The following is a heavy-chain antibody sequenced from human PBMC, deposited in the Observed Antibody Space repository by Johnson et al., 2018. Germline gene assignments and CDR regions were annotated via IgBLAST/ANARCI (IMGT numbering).Heavy chain of an antibody. D-gene: IGHD4-17*01. CDR1: GFTFDDYA. V-gene: IGHV3-9*01. J-gene: IGHJ6*02. Sequence: VQLVQSGGGLVQPGRSLRLSCAASGFTFDDYAMHWVRPAPGKGLEWVSGISWNSGSIGYADSVKGRFTISRDNAKNSLYLQMNSLRAEDTALYYCAKDRTTFGMDVWGQGTTVTVSS. CDR2: ISWNSGSI. CDR3: AKDRTTFGMDV.